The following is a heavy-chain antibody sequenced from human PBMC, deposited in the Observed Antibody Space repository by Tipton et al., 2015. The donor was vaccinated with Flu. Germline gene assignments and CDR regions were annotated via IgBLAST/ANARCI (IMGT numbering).Heavy chain of an antibody. CDR3: GRAMDG. V-gene: IGHV3-7*04. CDR1: GFTFESYW. Sequence: SLRLSCAASGFTFESYWMHWVRQAPGKGLEWVANIKQDGSVKYYVDSVKGRFTISRDNAKNSLYLQMSSLRAEDTAVYYCGRAMDGWGKGTTVIVSS. J-gene: IGHJ6*04. CDR2: IKQDGSVK.